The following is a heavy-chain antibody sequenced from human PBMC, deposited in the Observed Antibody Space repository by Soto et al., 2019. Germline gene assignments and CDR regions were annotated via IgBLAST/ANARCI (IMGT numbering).Heavy chain of an antibody. V-gene: IGHV4-4*02. CDR1: SGSISSSNW. J-gene: IGHJ4*02. Sequence: SETLSLTCAVSSGSISSSNWWSWVRQPPGKGLEWIGEIYHSGSTNYNPSLKSRVTISVDKSKNQFSLKLSSVTAADTAVYYCARRQQLGGVYFDDRGQGTLVTVSS. CDR3: ARRQQLGGVYFDD. D-gene: IGHD6-13*01. CDR2: IYHSGST.